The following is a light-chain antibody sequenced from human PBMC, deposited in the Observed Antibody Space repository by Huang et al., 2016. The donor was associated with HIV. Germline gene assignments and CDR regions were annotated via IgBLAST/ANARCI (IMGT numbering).Light chain of an antibody. CDR1: QSLSGSY. J-gene: IGKJ1*01. CDR3: QQYGTLPPWT. Sequence: ELVLTQSPGTLSLSPGERATLSCRASQSLSGSYMAWYQQKPGQAPRLLSYGTSSRATGIPDRFRGSESGTDFTLTISRLEPEDFAVYYCQQYGTLPPWTFGQGTKVEIK. V-gene: IGKV3-20*01. CDR2: GTS.